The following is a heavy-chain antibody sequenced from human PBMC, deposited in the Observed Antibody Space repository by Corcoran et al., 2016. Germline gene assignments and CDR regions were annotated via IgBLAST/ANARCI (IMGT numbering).Heavy chain of an antibody. D-gene: IGHD3-22*01. J-gene: IGHJ3*02. CDR2: ISSSSSYI. CDR1: GFTFSSYS. Sequence: EVQLVESGGGLVKPGGSLRLSCAASGFTFSSYSMNWVRQAPGKGLGWVSSISSSSSYIYYADSVKGRFTISRDNAKNSLYLQMNSLRAEDTAVYYCARDQHQYYYDSSGMGAFDIWGQGTMVTVSS. V-gene: IGHV3-21*01. CDR3: ARDQHQYYYDSSGMGAFDI.